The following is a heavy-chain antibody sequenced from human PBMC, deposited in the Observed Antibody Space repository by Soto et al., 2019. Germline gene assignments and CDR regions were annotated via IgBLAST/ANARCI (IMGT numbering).Heavy chain of an antibody. V-gene: IGHV3-33*01. D-gene: IGHD5-18*01. Sequence: QVQLVESGGGVVQPGRSLRLSCAASGFTFSSYGMHWVRQAPGKGLEWVAVIWYDGSNKYYADSVKGRFTISRDNSKKTLYLQMNSLRAEDTAVYYCAREGLHPWGQGTLVTVSS. CDR3: AREGLHP. CDR2: IWYDGSNK. J-gene: IGHJ5*02. CDR1: GFTFSSYG.